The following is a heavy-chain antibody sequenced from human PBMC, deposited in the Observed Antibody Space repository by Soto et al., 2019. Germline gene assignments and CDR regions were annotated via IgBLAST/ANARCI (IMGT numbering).Heavy chain of an antibody. V-gene: IGHV1-69*13. D-gene: IGHD6-13*01. CDR2: IIPIFGTA. Sequence: SVKVSCKASGGTFSSYAISWVRQAPGQGLEWMGGIIPIFGTANYAQKFQGRVTITADESTSTAYMELSSLRSEDTAVYYCARERYSSSWYGHAFDIWGQGTMVTASS. J-gene: IGHJ3*02. CDR1: GGTFSSYA. CDR3: ARERYSSSWYGHAFDI.